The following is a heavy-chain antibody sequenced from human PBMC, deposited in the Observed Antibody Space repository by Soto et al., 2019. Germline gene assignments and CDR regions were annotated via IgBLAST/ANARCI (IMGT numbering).Heavy chain of an antibody. Sequence: GGSLRLSCAASGFTFSSYIMNWVRQAPGKGLEWVSSISSSSSYIYYGDPVKGRFTISSDNAKNSLYLQMNSLRAEDTATYDCARVHYYDSSGFYLWGQGTLVTVSS. V-gene: IGHV3-21*01. CDR2: ISSSSSYI. J-gene: IGHJ4*02. CDR1: GFTFSSYI. CDR3: ARVHYYDSSGFYL. D-gene: IGHD3-22*01.